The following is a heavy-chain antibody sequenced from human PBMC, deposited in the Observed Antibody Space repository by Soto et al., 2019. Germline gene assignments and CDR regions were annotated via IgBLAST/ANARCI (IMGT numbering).Heavy chain of an antibody. CDR3: ARGPGGPDGPGDY. CDR1: GYTFTSYA. D-gene: IGHD2-15*01. Sequence: QVQLVQSGAEVKKPGASVKVYCKASGYTFTSYAMHWVRQAPGQSLEWMGWINAGNGNTKYSQKFQGRFTITRDTSASTAYMELSILRSEDTAVYYCARGPGGPDGPGDYWGQGTLVTVSS. V-gene: IGHV1-3*01. J-gene: IGHJ4*02. CDR2: INAGNGNT.